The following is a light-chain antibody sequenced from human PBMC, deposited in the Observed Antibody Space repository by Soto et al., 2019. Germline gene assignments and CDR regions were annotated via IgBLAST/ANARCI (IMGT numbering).Light chain of an antibody. V-gene: IGLV1-44*01. CDR2: SNN. J-gene: IGLJ2*01. Sequence: QSVLTQPPSASGTPGQRVTISCSGSSSNIGTNTVNWYQQFPETAPKLLIYSNNQRPSGVPDRFSGSKSGTSASLAISGLQSEDEAGYYCAAWDDSLNGRVVFGGGTKLTDL. CDR1: SSNIGTNT. CDR3: AAWDDSLNGRVV.